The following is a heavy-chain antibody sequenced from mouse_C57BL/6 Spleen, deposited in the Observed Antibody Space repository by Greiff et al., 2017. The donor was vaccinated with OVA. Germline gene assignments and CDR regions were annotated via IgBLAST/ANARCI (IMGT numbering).Heavy chain of an antibody. D-gene: IGHD1-1*01. Sequence: QVHVKQSGAELVRPGTSVKVSCKASGYAFTNYLIEWVKQRPGQGLEWIGVINPGSGGTNYNEKFKGKATLTADKSSSTAYMQLSSLTSEDSAVYFCARSTTVVAREYFDVWGTGTTVTVSS. CDR1: GYAFTNYL. V-gene: IGHV1-54*01. CDR2: INPGSGGT. J-gene: IGHJ1*03. CDR3: ARSTTVVAREYFDV.